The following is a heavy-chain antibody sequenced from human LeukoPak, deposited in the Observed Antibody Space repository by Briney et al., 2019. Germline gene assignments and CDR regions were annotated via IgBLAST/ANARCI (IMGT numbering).Heavy chain of an antibody. D-gene: IGHD3-10*01. Sequence: ASVKVSCKASGYTFTSYDINWVRQATGQGLEWMGWMNPNSGNTGYAQKFQGRVTITRNTSISTACMELSSLRSEDTAVYYCARSLRFGELLSLDYWGQGTLVTVSS. CDR2: MNPNSGNT. CDR1: GYTFTSYD. CDR3: ARSLRFGELLSLDY. J-gene: IGHJ4*02. V-gene: IGHV1-8*03.